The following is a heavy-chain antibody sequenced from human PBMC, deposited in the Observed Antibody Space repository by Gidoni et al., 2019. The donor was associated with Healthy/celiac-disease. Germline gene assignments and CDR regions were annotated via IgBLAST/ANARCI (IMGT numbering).Heavy chain of an antibody. CDR3: AKDIGRYNWNSGAFDI. V-gene: IGHV3-30*18. J-gene: IGHJ3*02. D-gene: IGHD1-7*01. Sequence: QVQLVDSGGGVVQPGRSLRLSCAASGFTFSSYGMHWVRQAPGKGLEWVAVISYDGSNKYYADSVKGRFTISRDNSKNTLYLQMNSLRAEDTAVYYCAKDIGRYNWNSGAFDIWGQGTMVTVSS. CDR2: ISYDGSNK. CDR1: GFTFSSYG.